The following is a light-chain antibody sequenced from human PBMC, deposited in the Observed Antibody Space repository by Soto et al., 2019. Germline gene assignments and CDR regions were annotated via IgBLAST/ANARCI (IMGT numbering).Light chain of an antibody. CDR1: QTITYY. J-gene: IGKJ5*01. CDR2: AAS. V-gene: IGKV1-39*01. CDR3: QQNYSPPPVT. Sequence: DIQMTQSPSSLSASVGDRVTITCRASQTITYYVNWYQQKPGKAPKLLIYAASSLQSGVPSRFSGSGFGTDFTLTVSSLQPEDFATYYCQQNYSPPPVTFGQGTRLEIK.